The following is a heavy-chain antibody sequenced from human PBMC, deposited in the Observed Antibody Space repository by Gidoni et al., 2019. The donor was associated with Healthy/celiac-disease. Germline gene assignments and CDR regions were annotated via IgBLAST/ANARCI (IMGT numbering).Heavy chain of an antibody. CDR1: VFTFSSYA. V-gene: IGHV3-30*04. CDR2: ISYDGSNK. D-gene: IGHD4-17*01. Sequence: QVQLVESGGGVVQPGRSLRLSFAAAVFTFSSYAMHWVRQAPGKGLAWVAVISYDGSNKYYADSVKGRFTISRDNSKNTLYLQMNSLRAEDTAVYYCARVSDYGDYDYWGQGTLVTVSS. J-gene: IGHJ4*02. CDR3: ARVSDYGDYDY.